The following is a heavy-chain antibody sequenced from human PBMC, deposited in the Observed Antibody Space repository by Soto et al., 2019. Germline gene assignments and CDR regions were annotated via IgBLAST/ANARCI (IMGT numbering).Heavy chain of an antibody. CDR3: ERDRAVTTSGGYFDY. CDR1: GGSFSSHY. V-gene: IGHV4-59*11. Sequence: PSQTLSITCTVSGGSFSSHYWSWIRQPPGKGLEWIGYIYYSGSTNYNPSLKSRVTISVDTSKNQFSLKLSSVTAADTAVYYCERDRAVTTSGGYFDYWGQGTLVTVSS. D-gene: IGHD3-16*01. CDR2: IYYSGST. J-gene: IGHJ4*02.